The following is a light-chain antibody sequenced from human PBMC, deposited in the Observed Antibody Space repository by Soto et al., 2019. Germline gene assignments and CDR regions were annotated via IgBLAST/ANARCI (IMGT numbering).Light chain of an antibody. J-gene: IGKJ5*01. CDR1: QSISTW. V-gene: IGKV1-5*01. Sequence: DIQMTQSPSTLSASVGDGVTGTCRSSQSISTWLAWYQLKPGKAPTLLIYDASSLRSGVPSRFSGSGSGTDFTLTISSLQPDDFATYYCQQYHTYSSITFGQGTRLEIK. CDR3: QQYHTYSSIT. CDR2: DAS.